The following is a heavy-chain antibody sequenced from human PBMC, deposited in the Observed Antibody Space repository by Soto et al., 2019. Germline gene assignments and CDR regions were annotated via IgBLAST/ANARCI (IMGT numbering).Heavy chain of an antibody. J-gene: IGHJ6*02. Sequence: GGSLRLSCAASGFTFSSYAMHWVRQAPGKGLEWVAVISYDGSNKYYADSVKGRFTISRDNSKNTLYLQMNSLRAEDTAVYYCARDLKFRSGWYYYYGMDVWGQETTVTVSS. CDR1: GFTFSSYA. CDR2: ISYDGSNK. V-gene: IGHV3-30-3*01. CDR3: ARDLKFRSGWYYYYGMDV. D-gene: IGHD6-19*01.